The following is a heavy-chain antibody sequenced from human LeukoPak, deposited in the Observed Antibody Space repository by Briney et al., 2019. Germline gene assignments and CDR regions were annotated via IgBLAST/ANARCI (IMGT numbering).Heavy chain of an antibody. CDR2: INHSGGT. D-gene: IGHD5-12*01. J-gene: IGHJ4*02. CDR3: ARGEYSGYYDY. Sequence: SETLSLTCAVYGGSFSGYYRSWIRQPPGKGLEWIGEINHSGGTNYNPSLKSRVTISVDTSKNQFSLKLSSVTAADTAVYYCARGEYSGYYDYWGQGTLVTVSS. CDR1: GGSFSGYY. V-gene: IGHV4-34*01.